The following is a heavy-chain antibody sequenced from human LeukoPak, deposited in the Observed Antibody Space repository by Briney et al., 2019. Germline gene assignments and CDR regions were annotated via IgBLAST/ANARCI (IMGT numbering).Heavy chain of an antibody. D-gene: IGHD5-18*01. CDR3: ARARGIQLWLAFDY. CDR2: INPNSGGT. Sequence: ASVKVSCKASGYTFTGYYMHWVRQAPGQGLEWMGWINPNSGGTNYAQKFQGRVTMTRDTSITTAYMELTRLRSDDTAVYYCARARGIQLWLAFDYWGQGTLATVSS. CDR1: GYTFTGYY. J-gene: IGHJ4*02. V-gene: IGHV1-2*02.